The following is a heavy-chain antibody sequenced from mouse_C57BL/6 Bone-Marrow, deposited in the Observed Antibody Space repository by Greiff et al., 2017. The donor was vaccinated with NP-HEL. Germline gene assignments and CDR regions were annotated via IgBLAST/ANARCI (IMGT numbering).Heavy chain of an antibody. CDR2: FHPYNDDT. Sequence: VQLQQSGAELVNPGASVKMSCKASGYTFTTYPIEWVKQNHGKSLEWIGNFHPYNDDTEYNEKFNNKATLTVDKSSSNVYLELSRLTSAASSVYYGAMGGTYWYYFDYWDQGTTLTVSS. CDR1: GYTFTTYP. D-gene: IGHD5-1*01. CDR3: AMGGTYWYYFDY. J-gene: IGHJ2*01. V-gene: IGHV1-47*01.